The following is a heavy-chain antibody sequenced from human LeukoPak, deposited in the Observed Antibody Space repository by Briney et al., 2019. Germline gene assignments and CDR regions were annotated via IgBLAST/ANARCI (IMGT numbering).Heavy chain of an antibody. CDR2: IYLYGTT. Sequence: SETLSLTCSVSIGSISSSKWWSWVRQSPVKGLEWIGEIYLYGTTNYNPSSTSRVTMSVDRSRNQFSLKLSSVTAADTAVYYCARGPVTYYFDYWGQGTLVTVSS. V-gene: IGHV4-4*02. CDR1: IGSISSSKW. D-gene: IGHD4-17*01. CDR3: ARGPVTYYFDY. J-gene: IGHJ4*02.